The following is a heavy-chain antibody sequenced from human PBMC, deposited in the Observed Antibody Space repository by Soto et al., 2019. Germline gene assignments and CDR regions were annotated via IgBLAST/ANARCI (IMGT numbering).Heavy chain of an antibody. CDR1: GFTFSDYY. V-gene: IGHV3-11*04. CDR3: VRDRGYPDSFDV. Sequence: GGSLSLSCAASGFTFSDYYMSWIRQAPGKGLEWLSYISSSGSAIYYADSVRGRFTIYRDNAENTLYLQMNSLKAEDTVVYYCVRDRGYPDSFDVWGRGTLVTVSS. J-gene: IGHJ3*01. CDR2: ISSSGSAI. D-gene: IGHD3-10*01.